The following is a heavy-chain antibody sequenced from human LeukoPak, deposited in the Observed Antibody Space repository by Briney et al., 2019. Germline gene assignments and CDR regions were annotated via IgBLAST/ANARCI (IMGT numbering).Heavy chain of an antibody. Sequence: PSETLSLTCTVSGGSISSYYWSWIRQPPGKGLEWIAYIYYSGSTNYNPSLKSRVTISVDASKNQFSLKLSSVTAADTAVYYCARRYGSGSSGTFDYWGQGTLVTVSS. V-gene: IGHV4-59*01. CDR1: GGSISSYY. J-gene: IGHJ4*02. D-gene: IGHD3-10*01. CDR3: ARRYGSGSSGTFDY. CDR2: IYYSGST.